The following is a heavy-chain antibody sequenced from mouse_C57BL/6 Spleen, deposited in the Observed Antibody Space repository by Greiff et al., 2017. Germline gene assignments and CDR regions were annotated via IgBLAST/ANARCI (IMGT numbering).Heavy chain of an antibody. Sequence: QVHVKQPGAELVKPGASVTMSCKASGYTFTSYWITWVKQRPGQGLEWIGDIYPGSGSTNYNEKFKSTATLTVDTSSSTAYMQLSSLTSEDSAVYYCARGSSYYGSPWGQGTLVTVSA. J-gene: IGHJ3*01. CDR3: ARGSSYYGSP. V-gene: IGHV1-55*01. D-gene: IGHD1-1*01. CDR2: IYPGSGST. CDR1: GYTFTSYW.